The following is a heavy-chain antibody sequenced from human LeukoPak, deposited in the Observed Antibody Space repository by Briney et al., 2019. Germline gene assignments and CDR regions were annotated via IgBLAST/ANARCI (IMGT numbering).Heavy chain of an antibody. CDR2: ISSNGGST. CDR1: GFTFSSYA. D-gene: IGHD6-13*01. Sequence: GGSLRLSCAASGFTFSSYAMHWGRQAPGKGLEYVSAISSNGGSTYYANSVKGRFTISRDNSKNTLYLQMGSLRAEGMAVYYCARDSSSWYYFDYWGQGTLVTVSS. V-gene: IGHV3-64*01. J-gene: IGHJ4*02. CDR3: ARDSSSWYYFDY.